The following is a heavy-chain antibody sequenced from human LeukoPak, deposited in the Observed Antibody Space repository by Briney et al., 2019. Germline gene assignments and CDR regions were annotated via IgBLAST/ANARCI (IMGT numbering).Heavy chain of an antibody. J-gene: IGHJ1*01. Sequence: PGGSLRLSCAASGFTVSSNYMSWVRQAPGKGLELVSVIYSADSTYYADSVKGRFTISGDNSKNTLYLQMNSLRAEDTAVYYCATVEYYDSSGSCYFQHWGQGTLLTVSS. D-gene: IGHD3-22*01. V-gene: IGHV3-53*01. CDR1: GFTVSSNY. CDR3: ATVEYYDSSGSCYFQH. CDR2: IYSADST.